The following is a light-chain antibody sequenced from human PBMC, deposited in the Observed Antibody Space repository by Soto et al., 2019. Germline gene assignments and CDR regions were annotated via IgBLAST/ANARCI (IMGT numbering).Light chain of an antibody. J-gene: IGKJ3*01. Sequence: EIVLTQSPGTLSLSPGERATLSCRASQSVSSSYLAWYQQKPGQAPRLLIYDASTRAAGVPDRFSGSGSGTDFTLTISRLEPEDFGVYFCHHYTRSPIFTFGPGTTVD. CDR1: QSVSSSY. CDR2: DAS. V-gene: IGKV3-20*01. CDR3: HHYTRSPIFT.